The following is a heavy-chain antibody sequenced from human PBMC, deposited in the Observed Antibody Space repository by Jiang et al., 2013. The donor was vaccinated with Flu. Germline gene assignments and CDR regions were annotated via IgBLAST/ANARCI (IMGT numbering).Heavy chain of an antibody. J-gene: IGHJ5*02. CDR3: ARDLWDGNFDIMTGETHFDP. CDR2: IHTTGSI. CDR1: GGSFSSSY. V-gene: IGHV4-4*07. D-gene: IGHD3-9*01. Sequence: GLVKPSETLSLSCTVSGGSFSSSYWNWIRQPAGKGLEWIGRIHTTGSISYNPSLKSRVTMSLDSSKKQFSLKVTSVTAADTAVYYCARDLWDGNFDIMTGETHFDPWGQGILVTVSS.